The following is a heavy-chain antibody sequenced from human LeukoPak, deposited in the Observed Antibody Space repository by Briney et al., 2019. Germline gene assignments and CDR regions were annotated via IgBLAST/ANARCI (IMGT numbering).Heavy chain of an antibody. CDR3: ARRITIFGVAYDY. J-gene: IGHJ4*02. Sequence: GGSLRLSCAASGFTFSSYWMSWVRQAPGKGLEWVATIKQDGSEKYYVDSVKGRFTISRDNAKNSLYLQMNSLRAEDTAVYYCARRITIFGVAYDYWGQGTLVTVSS. CDR1: GFTFSSYW. D-gene: IGHD3-3*01. CDR2: IKQDGSEK. V-gene: IGHV3-7*01.